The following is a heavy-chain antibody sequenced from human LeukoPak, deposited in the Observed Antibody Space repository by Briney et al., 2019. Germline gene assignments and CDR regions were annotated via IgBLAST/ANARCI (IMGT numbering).Heavy chain of an antibody. CDR3: AKDRRELDVFDI. V-gene: IGHV3-23*01. J-gene: IGHJ3*02. Sequence: GGSLRLSCAASGFTFSSYAMSWVRQAPGKGLEWVSAISGSGGSTYYADSVKGRFTISRDNSKNTLFVQMNSLRAEDTAVYYCAKDRRELDVFDIWGQGTMVTVSS. CDR1: GFTFSSYA. CDR2: ISGSGGST.